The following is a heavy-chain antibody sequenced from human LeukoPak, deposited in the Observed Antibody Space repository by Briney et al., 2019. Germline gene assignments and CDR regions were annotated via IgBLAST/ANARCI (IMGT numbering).Heavy chain of an antibody. CDR3: AKVQSPTAMFSYVAAMVSYFDY. V-gene: IGHV3-23*01. J-gene: IGHJ4*02. D-gene: IGHD5-18*01. CDR1: GFTFSTYA. Sequence: GGSLRLSCAASGFTFSTYAMNWVRQAPGKGLEWVSGISGSGGSTYYADCVKGWFTVSRDNSKNTLYLQMNGLRVEDTAVYYCAKVQSPTAMFSYVAAMVSYFDYWGQGSLVTVSS. CDR2: ISGSGGST.